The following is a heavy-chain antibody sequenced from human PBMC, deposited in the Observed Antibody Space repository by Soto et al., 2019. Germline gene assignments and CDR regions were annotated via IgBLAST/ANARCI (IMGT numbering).Heavy chain of an antibody. D-gene: IGHD3-10*01. J-gene: IGHJ4*01. CDR2: IWLDGSNK. CDR3: ARGGNYYGSGRFSPNIDY. CDR1: GFTFTFFR. V-gene: IGHV3-33*01. Sequence: GGSLRLSCIMSGFTFTFFRMHWVRQAPGKGLEWVAVIWLDGSNKYYADSVKGRFTISRDNSRKTLYLQMNSLRVEDTAVYYCARGGNYYGSGRFSPNIDYWGHGTPVTCSS.